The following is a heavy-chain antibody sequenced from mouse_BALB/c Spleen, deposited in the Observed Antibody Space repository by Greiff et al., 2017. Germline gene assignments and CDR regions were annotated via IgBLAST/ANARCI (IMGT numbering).Heavy chain of an antibody. D-gene: IGHD1-2*01. CDR3: ARRSHSHYYGYGAMDY. CDR2: INPDSSTI. CDR1: GFDFSRYW. J-gene: IGHJ4*01. Sequence: EVKVVESGGGLVQPGGSLKLSCAASGFDFSRYWMSWVRQAPGKGLEWIGEINPDSSTINYTPSLKDKFIISRDNAKNTLYLQMSKVRSEDTALYYCARRSHSHYYGYGAMDYWGQGTSVTVSS. V-gene: IGHV4-1*02.